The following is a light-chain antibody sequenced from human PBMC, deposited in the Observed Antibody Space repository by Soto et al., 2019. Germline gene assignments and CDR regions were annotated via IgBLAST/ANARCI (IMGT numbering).Light chain of an antibody. V-gene: IGLV2-14*01. Sequence: QSALTQPASVSGSPGQSITISCPGTTSDVGGYNYVSWYQQHPGKAPKLLIYEVSNRPSGVSNRFSGSKSGNTASLTISGLQAEDEAAYYCFSYTTSSAPYVFGTGTKLTVL. CDR1: TSDVGGYNY. CDR2: EVS. J-gene: IGLJ1*01. CDR3: FSYTTSSAPYV.